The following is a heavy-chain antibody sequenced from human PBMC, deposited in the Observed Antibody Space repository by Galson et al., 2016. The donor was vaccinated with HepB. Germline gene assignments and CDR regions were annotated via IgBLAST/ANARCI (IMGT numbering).Heavy chain of an antibody. CDR2: MYYSGST. V-gene: IGHV4-59*01. J-gene: IGHJ6*02. CDR1: DGSISSYY. Sequence: SETLSLTCTVSDGSISSYYWNWIRQPPGKGLEWIGYMYYSGSTNYKPSLKSRVTISIDTSKNQVSLKLSSVTAADTAVYYCARADSGSYSYYNYGLDVWGQGTTVTVSS. CDR3: ARADSGSYSYYNYGLDV. D-gene: IGHD1-26*01.